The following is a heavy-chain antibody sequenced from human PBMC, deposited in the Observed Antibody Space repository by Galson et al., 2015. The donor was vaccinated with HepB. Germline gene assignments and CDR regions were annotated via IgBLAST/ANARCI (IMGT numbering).Heavy chain of an antibody. CDR2: INAGNGNT. V-gene: IGHV1-3*01. D-gene: IGHD6-19*01. Sequence: SVKVSCKASGYTFTSYAMHWVRQAPGQRLEWMGWINAGNGNTKYSQKFQGRVTITRDTSASTAYMELSSLRSEDTAVYYCARDSNDSSGWHYWGQGTLVTVSS. J-gene: IGHJ4*02. CDR3: ARDSNDSSGWHY. CDR1: GYTFTSYA.